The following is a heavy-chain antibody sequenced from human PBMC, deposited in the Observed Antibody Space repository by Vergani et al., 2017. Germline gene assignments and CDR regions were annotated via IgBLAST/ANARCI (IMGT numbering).Heavy chain of an antibody. J-gene: IGHJ4*02. CDR3: ARSLIVLMVYASKQRPFDY. CDR2: INHSGST. Sequence: QVQLQQWGAGLLKPSETLSLTCAVYGGSFSGYYWSWIRQPPGKGLEWIGEINHSGSTNYNPSLKSRVTISVDTSKNQFSLKLSSVTAADTAVYNSARSLIVLMVYASKQRPFDYWGQGTLVTVSS. CDR1: GGSFSGYY. D-gene: IGHD2-8*01. V-gene: IGHV4-34*01.